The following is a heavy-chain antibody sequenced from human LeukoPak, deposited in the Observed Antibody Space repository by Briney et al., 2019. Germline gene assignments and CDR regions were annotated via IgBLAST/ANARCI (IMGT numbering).Heavy chain of an antibody. Sequence: PSETLSLTCTVSGGSISSSSYYWGWIRQPPGKGLEWIGSIYYSGSTYYNPSLKSRVTISVDTSKNQFSLKLGSVTAADTAVYYCARLGQLVPLDYWGQGTLVTVSS. D-gene: IGHD5-24*01. J-gene: IGHJ4*02. CDR1: GGSISSSSYY. CDR2: IYYSGST. V-gene: IGHV4-39*01. CDR3: ARLGQLVPLDY.